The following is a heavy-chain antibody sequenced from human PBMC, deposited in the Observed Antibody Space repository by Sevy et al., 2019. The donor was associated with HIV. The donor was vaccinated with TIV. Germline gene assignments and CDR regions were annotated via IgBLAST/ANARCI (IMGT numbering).Heavy chain of an antibody. CDR1: GYTFTGYY. V-gene: IGHV1-2*02. D-gene: IGHD2-21*02. J-gene: IGHJ4*02. CDR3: TRSAAEAKNFYCGGDCYSDY. Sequence: ASVKVSCKASGYTFTGYYLHWVRQAPGQGLEWMGWINPNSGGTNYAPKFQGRVTMTRDTSISTASMELSRLRSDDTAVYYCTRSAAEAKNFYCGGDCYSDYWDQGTLVTVSS. CDR2: INPNSGGT.